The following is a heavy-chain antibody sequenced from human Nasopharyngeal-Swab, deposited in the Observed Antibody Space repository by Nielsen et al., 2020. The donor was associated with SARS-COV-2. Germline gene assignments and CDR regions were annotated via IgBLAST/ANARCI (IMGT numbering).Heavy chain of an antibody. CDR1: GFTFSSYG. Sequence: GESLKISCAASGFTFSSYGMHWVRQAPGKRLEWVAVIWYDGSNKYYADSVKGRFTISRDNSKNTLYLQMNSLRAEDTAVYYCARGYIITKTDYYFDYWGQGTLVTVSS. J-gene: IGHJ4*02. D-gene: IGHD3-10*01. CDR3: ARGYIITKTDYYFDY. CDR2: IWYDGSNK. V-gene: IGHV3-33*01.